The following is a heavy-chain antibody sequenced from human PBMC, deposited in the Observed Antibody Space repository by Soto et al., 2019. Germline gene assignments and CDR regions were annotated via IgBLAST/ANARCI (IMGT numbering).Heavy chain of an antibody. J-gene: IGHJ5*02. CDR1: GYTFTSYD. CDR3: ARVGATNWFDP. CDR2: MNPNSGNT. Sequence: ASVKVSCKASGYTFTSYDMNWVRQATGQGLEWMGWMNPNSGNTGYAQKFQGRVTMTRNTSISTAYMELSSLRSEDPAVYYCARVGATNWFDPWGQGTRVTVSA. D-gene: IGHD1-26*01. V-gene: IGHV1-8*01.